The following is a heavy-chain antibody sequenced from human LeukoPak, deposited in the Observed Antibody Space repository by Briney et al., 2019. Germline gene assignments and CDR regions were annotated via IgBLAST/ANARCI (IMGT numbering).Heavy chain of an antibody. CDR1: GYTFTSYA. CDR3: AAIPLKCGGGSCYDFDY. J-gene: IGHJ4*02. CDR2: IVVGSGNT. Sequence: SVKVSCKASGYTFTSYAMNWVRQAPGQRLEWIGWIVVGSGNTNYAQKFQERVTITRDMSTSTAYMELSSLRSEDTAVYYCAAIPLKCGGGSCYDFDYWGQGTLVTVSS. D-gene: IGHD2-15*01. V-gene: IGHV1-58*02.